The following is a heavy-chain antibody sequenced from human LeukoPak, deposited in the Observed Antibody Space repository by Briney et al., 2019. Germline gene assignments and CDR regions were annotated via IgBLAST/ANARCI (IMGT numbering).Heavy chain of an antibody. D-gene: IGHD4-23*01. Sequence: SETLSLTCTVSGGYISSSSYYWGWIRQPPGKGLEWIGSIYYSGSTYYNPSLKSRVTISVDTSKNQFSLKLSSVTAADTAVYYCARGGPSTVVTPNAFDIWGQGTMVTVSS. CDR3: ARGGPSTVVTPNAFDI. J-gene: IGHJ3*02. V-gene: IGHV4-39*07. CDR1: GGYISSSSYY. CDR2: IYYSGST.